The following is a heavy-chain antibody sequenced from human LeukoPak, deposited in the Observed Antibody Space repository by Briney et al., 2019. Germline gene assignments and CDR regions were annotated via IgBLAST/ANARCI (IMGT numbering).Heavy chain of an antibody. J-gene: IGHJ6*02. D-gene: IGHD1-7*01. CDR3: ARGPGITGTAPGMDV. CDR2: INASTGNT. CDR1: GYIFTSYA. V-gene: IGHV1-3*01. Sequence: GASVKVSCKASGYIFTSYAMHWVRQAPGHRLEWMGWINASTGNTKYSQKFQGRVTITRDTSASTAYMELTSLRSEDTAVYYCARGPGITGTAPGMDVWGQGTTVTVFS.